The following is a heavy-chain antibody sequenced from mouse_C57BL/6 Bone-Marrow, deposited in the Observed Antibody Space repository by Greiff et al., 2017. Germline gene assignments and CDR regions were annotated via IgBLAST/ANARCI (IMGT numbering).Heavy chain of an antibody. J-gene: IGHJ1*03. Sequence: VQLQPPAALVMPRASAMKFCYASGYTFISYWLIWVMQRPGQGLVWFGDIYPASGSTNYNEKFKSKATLTVDTSSSTAYMQPSSLTSEDSAVYYCARPYYSNYWYFDVWGTGTTVTVSS. CDR2: IYPASGST. CDR1: GYTFISYW. CDR3: ARPYYSNYWYFDV. V-gene: IGHV1-55*01. D-gene: IGHD2-5*01.